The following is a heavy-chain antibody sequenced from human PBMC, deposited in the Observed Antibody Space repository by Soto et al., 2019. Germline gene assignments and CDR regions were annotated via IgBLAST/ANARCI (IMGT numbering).Heavy chain of an antibody. J-gene: IGHJ5*02. CDR1: GYSFTSYW. Sequence: PGESLKISCKGSGYSFTSYWIGWVRQMPGKGLEWMGIIYPGDSDTRYSPSFQGQVTISADKSISTAYLQWSSLKASDTAMYYCARLYDPMKNYDFWSGYWSMGPLSPYNWFDPWGQGTLVTVSS. D-gene: IGHD3-3*01. V-gene: IGHV5-51*01. CDR3: ARLYDPMKNYDFWSGYWSMGPLSPYNWFDP. CDR2: IYPGDSDT.